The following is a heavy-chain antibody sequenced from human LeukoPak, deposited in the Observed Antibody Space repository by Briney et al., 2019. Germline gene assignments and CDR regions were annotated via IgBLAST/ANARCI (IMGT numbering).Heavy chain of an antibody. J-gene: IGHJ4*02. D-gene: IGHD3-22*01. CDR3: AKYYDNSGYPISYFDY. V-gene: IGHV4-30-4*08. CDR1: GGSISSGDYY. Sequence: SETLSLTCTVSGGSISSGDYYWSWIRQPPGKGLEWIGYIYYSGSTYYNPSLKSRVTISVDTSKNQFSLKLSSVTAADTAVYYCAKYYDNSGYPISYFDYWGQGTLVTVSS. CDR2: IYYSGST.